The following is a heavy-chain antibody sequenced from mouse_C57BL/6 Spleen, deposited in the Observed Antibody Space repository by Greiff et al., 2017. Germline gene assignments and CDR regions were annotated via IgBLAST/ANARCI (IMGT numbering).Heavy chain of an antibody. CDR1: GFSLTSYA. D-gene: IGHD2-4*01. CDR2: IWTGGGT. Sequence: QVQLQQSGPGLVAPSQSLSITCTVSGFSLTSYAISWVRQPPGKGLEWLGVIWTGGGTNYNSALKSRLSISKDNSKSQVFLKMNSLQTDDTARYYCARKESGNYDYDESPMDYWGQGTSVTVSS. V-gene: IGHV2-9-1*01. CDR3: ARKESGNYDYDESPMDY. J-gene: IGHJ4*01.